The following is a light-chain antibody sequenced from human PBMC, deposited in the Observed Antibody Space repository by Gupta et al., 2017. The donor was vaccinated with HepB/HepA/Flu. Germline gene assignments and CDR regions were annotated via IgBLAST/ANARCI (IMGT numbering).Light chain of an antibody. CDR2: CKD. CDR3: SDWDASMNGHCV. Sequence: QSVLSQPPSASGTPGQLVTISCSGRSSNIGSNPVNWYQQLPGKARNVVIDCKDQRPFGVPDRFSGATYCTSASLETSGLQSEDEAEYYWSDWDASMNGHCVFGGGNRLTVL. V-gene: IGLV1-44*01. CDR1: SSNIGSNP. J-gene: IGLJ3*02.